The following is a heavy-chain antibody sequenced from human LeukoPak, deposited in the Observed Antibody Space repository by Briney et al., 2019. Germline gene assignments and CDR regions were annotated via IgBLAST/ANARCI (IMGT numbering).Heavy chain of an antibody. J-gene: IGHJ4*02. V-gene: IGHV4-59*01. D-gene: IGHD5-24*01. Sequence: SETLSLTCTVSGGSISSYYWSWIRQPPGKGPEWIGYIYYSGSTNYNPSLKSRVTISVDTSKNHFSLKLSSVTAADTAVYYCARSLGRDGYKQGYWGQGTLVTVSS. CDR3: ARSLGRDGYKQGY. CDR1: GGSISSYY. CDR2: IYYSGST.